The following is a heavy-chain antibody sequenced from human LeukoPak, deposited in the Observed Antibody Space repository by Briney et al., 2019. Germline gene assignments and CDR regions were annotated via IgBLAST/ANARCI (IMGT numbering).Heavy chain of an antibody. CDR3: ARDDSWGFAN. D-gene: IGHD3/OR15-3a*01. V-gene: IGHV3-74*01. Sequence: PGGSLRLSCAASGFTFSIYWMHWVRQAPGKGLVWVSRINTDGSSTSYADSVQGRFTISRDNAKNTLYLQMNRLRAEDTAVYYCARDDSWGFANWGQGSLVTVSS. CDR1: GFTFSIYW. CDR2: INTDGSST. J-gene: IGHJ4*02.